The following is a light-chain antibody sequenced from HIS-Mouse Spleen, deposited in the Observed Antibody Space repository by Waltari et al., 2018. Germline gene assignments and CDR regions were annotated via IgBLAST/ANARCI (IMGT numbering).Light chain of an antibody. Sequence: QSALTQPASVSGSPGQSITISCTGVSTDVGSYNLFSWYQQHPGKAPKLLIYEGSKRPSGVSNRFSGSKSGNTASLTISGLQAEDEADYYCCSYAGSSTFDVVFGGGTKLTVL. CDR1: STDVGSYNL. J-gene: IGLJ2*01. CDR2: EGS. V-gene: IGLV2-23*03. CDR3: CSYAGSSTFDVV.